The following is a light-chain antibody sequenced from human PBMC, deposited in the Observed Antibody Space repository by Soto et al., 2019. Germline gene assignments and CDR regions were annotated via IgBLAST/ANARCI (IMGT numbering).Light chain of an antibody. CDR2: EAS. V-gene: IGKV1-5*01. Sequence: DIQMTQSPSTLSASVGDRVTITCRASQNINTWLAWYQQEPGKAPKLLIFEASTLQGGVPSRFSGSGSGTEFTLTITSLQPDDFATYYCQQSYSSVMYTFGQGTKLEIK. CDR3: QQSYSSVMYT. CDR1: QNINTW. J-gene: IGKJ2*01.